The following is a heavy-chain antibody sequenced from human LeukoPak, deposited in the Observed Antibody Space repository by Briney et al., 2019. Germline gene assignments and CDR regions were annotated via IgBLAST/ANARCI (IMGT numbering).Heavy chain of an antibody. V-gene: IGHV3-7*01. D-gene: IGHD5-24*01. CDR1: GFTFSNSW. CDR3: ERIRWQPGRVFDY. Sequence: PGGSLRLSCIASGFTFSNSWLIWVRQAPGKGLEWVANIKVGGSEKYYVDSVKGRFTISRDTAKNSLCLKMNSLRAEDTAVYYCERIRWQPGRVFDYWGQGALVTVSS. J-gene: IGHJ4*02. CDR2: IKVGGSEK.